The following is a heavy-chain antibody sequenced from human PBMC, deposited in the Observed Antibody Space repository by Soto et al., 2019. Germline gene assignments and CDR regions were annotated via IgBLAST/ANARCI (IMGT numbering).Heavy chain of an antibody. V-gene: IGHV1-24*01. CDR1: GYTLTELS. J-gene: IGHJ6*02. CDR2: FDPEDGET. D-gene: IGHD2-2*01. CDR3: ATKSGLYCSSTSCSDYYYYYGMDV. Sequence: GASVKVSCKVSGYTLTELSMHWVRQAPGKGLEWMGGFDPEDGETIYAQKFQGRVTMTEDTSTDTAYMELSSLRSEDTAVYYCATKSGLYCSSTSCSDYYYYYGMDVWGQGTTVTVSS.